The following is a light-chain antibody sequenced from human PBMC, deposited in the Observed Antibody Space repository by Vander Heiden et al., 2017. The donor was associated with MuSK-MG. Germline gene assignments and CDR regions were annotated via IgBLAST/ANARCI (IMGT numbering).Light chain of an antibody. J-gene: IGLJ3*02. CDR3: CSYVGNYFWV. CDR1: SSRVNGKDS. V-gene: IGLV2-11*01. Sequence: QSALTQPRSVSGSPGQSVTTSCSGTSSRVNGKDSVSWNQQHPGNAPKLMIYDVSKRPAGVPDRFSGSESGNTASLTISGLQADDEADYYCCSYVGNYFWVFGGGTKLTVL. CDR2: DVS.